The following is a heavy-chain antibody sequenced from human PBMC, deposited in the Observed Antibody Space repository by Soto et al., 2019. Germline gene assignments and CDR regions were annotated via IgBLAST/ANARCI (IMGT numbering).Heavy chain of an antibody. V-gene: IGHV4-34*01. CDR1: GGSFSGYY. Sequence: SETLSLTCAVYGGSFSGYYWSWIRQPPGKGLEWIGEINHSGSTNYNPSLKSRVTISVDTSKNQFSLKLSSVTAADTAVYYCARMGGIVVVPKGFDYWGQGTLVTVSS. CDR2: INHSGST. J-gene: IGHJ4*02. D-gene: IGHD3-22*01. CDR3: ARMGGIVVVPKGFDY.